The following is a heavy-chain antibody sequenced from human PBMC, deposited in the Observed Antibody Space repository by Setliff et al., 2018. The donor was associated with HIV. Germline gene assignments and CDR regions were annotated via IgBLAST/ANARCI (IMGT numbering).Heavy chain of an antibody. CDR3: TKDYHVAATDY. CDR2: IKGDGSGA. V-gene: IGHV3-74*01. J-gene: IGHJ4*02. D-gene: IGHD6-13*01. Sequence: PGESLKISCHLSGYSFVDFWMHWVRQAPGKGLEWVSRIKGDGSGATYVDSVKGRFSISRDNTKNTLYLQMNSLRPEDTALYYCTKDYHVAATDYWGQGTLVTVSS. CDR1: GYSFVDFW.